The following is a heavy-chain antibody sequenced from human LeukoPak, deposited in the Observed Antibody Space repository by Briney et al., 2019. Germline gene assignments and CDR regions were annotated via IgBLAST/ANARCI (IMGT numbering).Heavy chain of an antibody. CDR2: ISSSSSTI. CDR1: GFTFSSYS. J-gene: IGHJ6*02. D-gene: IGHD6-13*01. Sequence: GGSLRLSCAASGFTFSSYSMNWVRQAPGKGLEWVSYISSSSSTIYYADSVKGRFTISRDNAKNSLYLQMNSLRDEDTAVYYCARSRYSSLKAYGMDVWGQGTTVTVSS. V-gene: IGHV3-48*02. CDR3: ARSRYSSLKAYGMDV.